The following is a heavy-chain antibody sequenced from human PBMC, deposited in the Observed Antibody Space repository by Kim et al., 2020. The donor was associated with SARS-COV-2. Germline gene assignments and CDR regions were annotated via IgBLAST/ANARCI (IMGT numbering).Heavy chain of an antibody. Sequence: SETLSLTCTVSGGSISSYYWSWIRQPAGKGLEWIGRIYTSGSTNYNPSLKSRVTMSVDTSKNQFSLKLSSVTAADTAVYYCAHGPTPRLGIAARPYYYGMDVWGQGTTVTVSS. V-gene: IGHV4-4*07. CDR2: IYTSGST. CDR1: GGSISSYY. D-gene: IGHD6-6*01. CDR3: AHGPTPRLGIAARPYYYGMDV. J-gene: IGHJ6*02.